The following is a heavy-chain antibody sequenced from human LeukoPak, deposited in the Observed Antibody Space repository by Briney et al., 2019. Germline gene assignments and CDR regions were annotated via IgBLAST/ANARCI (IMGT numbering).Heavy chain of an antibody. J-gene: IGHJ4*02. Sequence: GGSLRPSCAASGSTFSDHVISWVRQAPGKGLEWVSSVRASGVGTHYADSVKGRFTISRDNSKNTLYLQMNSLRVEDTAVYYCARESQGDHVDYWGQGTLLTVSS. D-gene: IGHD2-21*02. CDR2: VRASGVGT. CDR3: ARESQGDHVDY. CDR1: GSTFSDHV. V-gene: IGHV3-23*01.